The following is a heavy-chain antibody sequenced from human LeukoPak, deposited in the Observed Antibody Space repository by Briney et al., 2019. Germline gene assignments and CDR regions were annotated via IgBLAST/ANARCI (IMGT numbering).Heavy chain of an antibody. V-gene: IGHV3-53*01. CDR1: GFTVSSNY. D-gene: IGHD3-10*01. CDR3: ASSIITTTPVYFDY. Sequence: GGSLRLSCAASGFTVSSNYMSWVRQAPGKGLEWVSVIYSDGSGHYADSVKGRFTISRDNSKNTLHLQMNSLRVEDTAVYYCASSIITTTPVYFDYWAREPWSPSP. CDR2: IYSDGSG. J-gene: IGHJ4*02.